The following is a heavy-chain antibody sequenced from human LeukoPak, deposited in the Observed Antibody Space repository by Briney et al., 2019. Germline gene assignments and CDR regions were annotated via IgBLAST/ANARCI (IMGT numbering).Heavy chain of an antibody. Sequence: ASVKVSCKASGYTFTDYYLHWVRQAPGHGLEWMGWINPNSGGTNYAQKFQGRVTMTRDTSITTAYMELSRLRSDDTAVYYCARDAQPSGTFAGPGYWGQGTQVTVSS. J-gene: IGHJ4*02. D-gene: IGHD1-26*01. CDR3: ARDAQPSGTFAGPGY. CDR2: INPNSGGT. CDR1: GYTFTDYY. V-gene: IGHV1-2*02.